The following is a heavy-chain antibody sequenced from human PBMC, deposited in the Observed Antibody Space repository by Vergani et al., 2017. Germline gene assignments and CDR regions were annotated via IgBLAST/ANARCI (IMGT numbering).Heavy chain of an antibody. CDR3: ALYGVKPNSNWFDP. V-gene: IGHV1-46*01. CDR2: INPSDGTT. D-gene: IGHD1-14*01. J-gene: IGHJ5*02. CDR1: GYAFTSNP. Sequence: QVQLVQSGAEVKKPGASVKVSCKASGYAFTSNPLQWVRQAPGQGFEWMGLINPSDGTTSYAQRFQGRVTLTRDTSTSTVYMELRSLRSDDTAIYYCALYGVKPNSNWFDPWGQGTLVSVSS.